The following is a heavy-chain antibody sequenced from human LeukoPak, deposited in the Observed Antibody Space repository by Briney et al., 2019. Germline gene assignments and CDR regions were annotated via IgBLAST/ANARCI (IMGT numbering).Heavy chain of an antibody. D-gene: IGHD6-19*01. J-gene: IGHJ4*02. CDR3: ARVRSGWYFFDY. CDR1: GFTFDDYA. CDR2: INWNGGST. Sequence: GRSLRLSCAASGFTFDDYAMHWVRQAPGKGLEWVSGINWNGGSTGYADSVKGRFTISRDNAKNSLYLQMNSLRAEDTALYHCARVRSGWYFFDYWGQGTLVTVSS. V-gene: IGHV3-20*01.